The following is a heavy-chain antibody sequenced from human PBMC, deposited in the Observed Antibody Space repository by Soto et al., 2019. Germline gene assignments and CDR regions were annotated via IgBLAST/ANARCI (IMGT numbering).Heavy chain of an antibody. V-gene: IGHV4-59*01. D-gene: IGHD2-2*01. CDR1: GGSIRSYY. J-gene: IGHJ3*02. Sequence: VQVQESGPGLVKPSETLSLTCSVSGGSIRSYYWSWVRQPPGKGLEWIGYSYDSGSTNYNPSLKSRVTISIDTSKNQLFLKMTSVTAADTAVYYCARVAKTSSNDACDIWGPGTMVTVSS. CDR2: SYDSGST. CDR3: ARVAKTSSNDACDI.